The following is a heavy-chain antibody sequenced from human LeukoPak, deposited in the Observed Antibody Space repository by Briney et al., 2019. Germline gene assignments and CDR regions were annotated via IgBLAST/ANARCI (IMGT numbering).Heavy chain of an antibody. CDR1: GGSISSYY. Sequence: SETLSLTCTVSGGSISSYYWGWIRQPAGKGLEWIGRIYTSGSTNYNPSLKSRVTMSVDTSKNQFSLKLSSVTAADTAVYYCARGPFIAAAGTEFNYFDYWGQGTLVTVSS. D-gene: IGHD6-13*01. V-gene: IGHV4-4*07. J-gene: IGHJ4*02. CDR2: IYTSGST. CDR3: ARGPFIAAAGTEFNYFDY.